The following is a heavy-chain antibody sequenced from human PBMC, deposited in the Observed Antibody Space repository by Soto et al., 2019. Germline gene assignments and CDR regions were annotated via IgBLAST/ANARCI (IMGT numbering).Heavy chain of an antibody. CDR1: GGAFSDYA. J-gene: IGHJ6*02. CDR2: IMPIFLAP. CDR3: ASWLKGPDIGNYYYGMDV. Sequence: QVQLVQSVAEVKKPGSSVKVSCKASGGAFSDYAFSWVRQAPGQGLEWLGGIMPIFLAPDYAQKFQGRVTITADEFTRTAYMEMNSLRSEDTAVYYCASWLKGPDIGNYYYGMDVWGQGTTVTVS. D-gene: IGHD2-15*01. V-gene: IGHV1-69*12.